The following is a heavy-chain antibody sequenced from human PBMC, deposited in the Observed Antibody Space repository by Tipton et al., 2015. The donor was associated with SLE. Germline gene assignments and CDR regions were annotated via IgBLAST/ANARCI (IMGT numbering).Heavy chain of an antibody. CDR1: GGSISSYY. D-gene: IGHD3-22*01. Sequence: TLSLTCAVSGGSISSYYWSWIRQPPGKGLEWIGYIYYSGSTNYNPSLKSRVTISVDTSKNQFSLKLSSVTAADTAVYYCASTADYYDSRAQGACDSGGQGTMVSVSS. V-gene: IGHV4-59*07. J-gene: IGHJ3*02. CDR2: IYYSGST. CDR3: ASTADYYDSRAQGACDS.